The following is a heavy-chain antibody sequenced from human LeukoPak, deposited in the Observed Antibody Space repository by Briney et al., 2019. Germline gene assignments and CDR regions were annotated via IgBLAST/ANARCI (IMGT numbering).Heavy chain of an antibody. D-gene: IGHD3-10*01. J-gene: IGHJ4*02. V-gene: IGHV4-34*01. CDR2: INHSGST. CDR1: GGSFSGYY. CDR3: ARGWASYYYGSGSKGVDY. Sequence: PSETLSLTCAVYGGSFSGYYWSWIRQPPGKGLEWIGEINHSGSTNYNPSLKSRVTISVDTSKNQFSLKLSSVTAADTAVYYCARGWASYYYGSGSKGVDYWGQATLVTVSS.